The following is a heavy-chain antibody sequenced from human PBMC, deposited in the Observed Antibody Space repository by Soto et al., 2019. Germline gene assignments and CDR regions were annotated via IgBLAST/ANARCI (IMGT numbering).Heavy chain of an antibody. J-gene: IGHJ6*03. CDR3: ARNTAPPYCSSTSCRTKYYYYYMDV. V-gene: IGHV1-3*01. Sequence: ASVKVSCKASGYTFTSYAMHWVRQAPGQRLEWMGWINAGNGNTKYSQKFQGRVTITRDTSASTAYMELSSLRSEDTAVYYCARNTAPPYCSSTSCRTKYYYYYMDVWGKGTTVTVSS. CDR1: GYTFTSYA. CDR2: INAGNGNT. D-gene: IGHD2-2*01.